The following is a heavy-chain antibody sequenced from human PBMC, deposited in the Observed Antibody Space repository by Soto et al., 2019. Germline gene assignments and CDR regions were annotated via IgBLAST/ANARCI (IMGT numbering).Heavy chain of an antibody. Sequence: GGSLRLSCAASGFTFSNYNMNWVRQAPGKGLEWVASISTRSHYIYYADSLKGRFTISRDNAKNSVDLQISSLRAEDTAVYYCARDSSTGYYLSDFDYWGQGTLVTVSS. D-gene: IGHD3-9*01. CDR3: ARDSSTGYYLSDFDY. J-gene: IGHJ4*02. CDR1: GFTFSNYN. V-gene: IGHV3-21*01. CDR2: ISTRSHYI.